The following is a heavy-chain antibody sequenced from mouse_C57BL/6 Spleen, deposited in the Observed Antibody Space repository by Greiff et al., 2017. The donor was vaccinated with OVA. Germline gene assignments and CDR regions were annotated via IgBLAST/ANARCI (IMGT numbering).Heavy chain of an antibody. V-gene: IGHV5-4*01. D-gene: IGHD2-5*01. CDR1: GFTFSSYA. J-gene: IGHJ3*01. Sequence: EVQRVESGGGLVKPGGSLKLSCAASGFTFSSYAMSWVRQTPEKRLEWVATISDGGSYTYYPDNVKGRFTISRDNAKNNLYLQMSHLKSEDTAMYYCASSYYSNYSWFAYWGQGTLVTVSA. CDR2: ISDGGSYT. CDR3: ASSYYSNYSWFAY.